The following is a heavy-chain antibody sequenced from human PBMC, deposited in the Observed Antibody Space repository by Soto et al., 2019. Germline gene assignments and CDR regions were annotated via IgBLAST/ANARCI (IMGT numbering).Heavy chain of an antibody. Sequence: SETLSLTCTVSGGSIRVQSYYWTWIRQTPGKGLEWVGSSYYSGTSYFNPALKGRVTISVDTSTNQFSLRLTSVTAEDTAVYYCVRDGHCITTSCYGNWFDPWGQGTLVTVSS. D-gene: IGHD2-2*01. CDR3: VRDGHCITTSCYGNWFDP. CDR2: SYYSGTS. V-gene: IGHV4-39*02. J-gene: IGHJ5*02. CDR1: GGSIRVQSYY.